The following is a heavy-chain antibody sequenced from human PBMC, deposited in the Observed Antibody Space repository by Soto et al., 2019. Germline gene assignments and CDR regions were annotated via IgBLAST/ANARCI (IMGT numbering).Heavy chain of an antibody. D-gene: IGHD3-10*01. Sequence: LSLTCAVSGGSISSSNWWSWVRQPPGKGLEWIGEIYHSGSTNYNPSLKSRVTISVDKSKNQFSLKLSSVTAADTAVYYCARDPGSKPYYYGSGTHYYGMDVWGQGTTVTVSS. V-gene: IGHV4-4*02. CDR1: GGSISSSNW. CDR3: ARDPGSKPYYYGSGTHYYGMDV. CDR2: IYHSGST. J-gene: IGHJ6*02.